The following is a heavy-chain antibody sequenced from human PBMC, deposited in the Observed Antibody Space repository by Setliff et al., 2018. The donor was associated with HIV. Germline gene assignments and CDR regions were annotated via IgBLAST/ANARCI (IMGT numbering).Heavy chain of an antibody. V-gene: IGHV1-46*01. CDR1: EYTFTNYY. D-gene: IGHD3-22*01. CDR3: ARGSDASGYYPIYYYYGMDV. Sequence: ASVKVSCKASEYTFTNYYIHWVRQGPGQGLEWVGIMNPSGESTTYAQKFQDRVTMTRDTSTSTGYMELRSLRSEDTAVYYCARGSDASGYYPIYYYYGMDVWGQGTTVTVSS. J-gene: IGHJ6*02. CDR2: MNPSGEST.